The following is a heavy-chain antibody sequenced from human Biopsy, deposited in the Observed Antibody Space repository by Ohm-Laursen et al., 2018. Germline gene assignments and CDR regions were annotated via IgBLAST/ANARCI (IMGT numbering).Heavy chain of an antibody. CDR1: GDSIHSNY. V-gene: IGHV4-4*07. CDR3: AREAGEHSLLGLDH. CDR2: IFSGGTT. J-gene: IGHJ4*02. Sequence: GTLSLTCPVSGDSIHSNYWNWIRQPAGKGLEWIGRIFSGGTTNYNPSLQSRVTMSIDASKNQFSLRLNSVTAADTAVYYCAREAGEHSLLGLDHWGQGALVTVSS. D-gene: IGHD1/OR15-1a*01.